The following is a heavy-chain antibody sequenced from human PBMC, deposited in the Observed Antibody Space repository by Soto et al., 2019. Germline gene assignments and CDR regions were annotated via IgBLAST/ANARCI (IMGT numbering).Heavy chain of an antibody. J-gene: IGHJ1*01. CDR2: SNHDTGDS. CDR1: GYTFTTFH. D-gene: IGHD4-17*01. Sequence: QVHLVQSGAEVRKPGASVKVSCKASGYTFTTFHLHLVRLAPGQGLGWMGWSNHDTGDSEYGQKFKGRVPLTRETSMTTAYMEMSSLTSADPAIYFCARVRYGDFSFQYWGQGTPVSVS. V-gene: IGHV1-2*02. CDR3: ARVRYGDFSFQY.